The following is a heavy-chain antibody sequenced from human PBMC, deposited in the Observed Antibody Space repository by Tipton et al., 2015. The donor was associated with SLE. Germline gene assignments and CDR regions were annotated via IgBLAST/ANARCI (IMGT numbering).Heavy chain of an antibody. J-gene: IGHJ5*02. Sequence: SLRLSCAASGFTFSSYGMHWVRQAPGKGLEWVAFIRYVGTNTLYADSVKGRFTISRDNSKNMLYLEMDSLKTEDTAVYYCTIEWIPVHPVFHLWGRGTLLTVSS. V-gene: IGHV3-30*02. CDR3: TIEWIPVHPVFHL. CDR1: GFTFSSYG. D-gene: IGHD5-12*01. CDR2: IRYVGTNT.